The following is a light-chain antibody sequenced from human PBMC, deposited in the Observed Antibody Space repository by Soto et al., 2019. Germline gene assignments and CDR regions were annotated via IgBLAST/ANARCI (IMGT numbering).Light chain of an antibody. Sequence: QSALTQPPSASGSPGQSVTISCTGTSRDVGAYNYVSWYQQHPGKAPKLIIYEVSERPSGVPHRFSGSKSGNTASLTVSGLQAEDEADYYCSSHGGSNNLRLVFGGGTKLTVL. CDR2: EVS. J-gene: IGLJ2*01. CDR1: SRDVGAYNY. CDR3: SSHGGSNNLRLV. V-gene: IGLV2-8*01.